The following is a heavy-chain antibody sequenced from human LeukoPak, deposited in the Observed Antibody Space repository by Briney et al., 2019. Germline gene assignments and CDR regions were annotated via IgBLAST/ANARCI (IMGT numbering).Heavy chain of an antibody. J-gene: IGHJ3*02. CDR3: YGHDAFDI. D-gene: IGHD4-17*01. V-gene: IGHV3-53*01. CDR2: IYSGGST. CDR1: GFTFDDYA. Sequence: GGSLRLSCAASGFTFDDYAMHWVRQAPGKGLEWVSVIYSGGSTYYADSVKGRFTISRDNSKNTLYLQMNSLRAEDTAVYYCYGHDAFDIWGQGTMVTVSS.